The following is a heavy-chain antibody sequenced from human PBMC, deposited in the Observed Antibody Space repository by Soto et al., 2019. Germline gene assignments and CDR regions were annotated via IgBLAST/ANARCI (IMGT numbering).Heavy chain of an antibody. V-gene: IGHV3-74*01. Sequence: EVQLVESGGGLVQPGGSLRLSCAASEFAFNTYWMHWVRQVPGKGLEWVSRINGDGITRTYADSVKGRFTISRDNAENILYLQMNSLRAEDTAGYYCARDKAYGLDVWGQGTTVTVSS. CDR2: INGDGITR. CDR3: ARDKAYGLDV. J-gene: IGHJ6*02. CDR1: EFAFNTYW.